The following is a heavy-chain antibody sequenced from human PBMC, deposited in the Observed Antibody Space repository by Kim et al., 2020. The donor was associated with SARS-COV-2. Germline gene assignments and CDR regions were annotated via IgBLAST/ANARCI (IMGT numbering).Heavy chain of an antibody. J-gene: IGHJ4*02. Sequence: GGTTEYAASVKGRFTMSRDDSKSIAYLQMNSLKTEDTAVYYCTRVKGFDYWGQGTLVTVST. V-gene: IGHV3-49*02. CDR2: GGTT. CDR3: TRVKGFDY.